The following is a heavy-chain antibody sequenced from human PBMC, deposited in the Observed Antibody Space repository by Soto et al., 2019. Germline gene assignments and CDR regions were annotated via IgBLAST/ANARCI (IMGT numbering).Heavy chain of an antibody. J-gene: IGHJ5*02. CDR1: GGSISSGGYY. CDR3: AGTPLP. CDR2: IYYSGST. Sequence: QVQLQESGPGLVKPSQTLSLTCTVSGGSISSGGYYWSWIRQHPGKGLEWIGYIYYSGSTYYNPSLKGEFTKSEATYKNHSPLNLGSVTAGTRAVYYWAGTPLPGGRETLVTVPP. V-gene: IGHV4-31*01.